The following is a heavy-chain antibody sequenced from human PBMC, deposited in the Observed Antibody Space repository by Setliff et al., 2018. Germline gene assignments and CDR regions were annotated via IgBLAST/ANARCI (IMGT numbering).Heavy chain of an antibody. Sequence: ASVKVSCKASGYTFTSYDINWVRQATGQGLEWMGWMNPNSGNTGYAQKFQGRVTMTRNTSISTAYMELSSLRSEDTAVYYCARDSRTTMIVEANFDYWGQGTLVTVSS. CDR3: ARDSRTTMIVEANFDY. J-gene: IGHJ4*02. V-gene: IGHV1-8*01. D-gene: IGHD3-22*01. CDR1: GYTFTSYD. CDR2: MNPNSGNT.